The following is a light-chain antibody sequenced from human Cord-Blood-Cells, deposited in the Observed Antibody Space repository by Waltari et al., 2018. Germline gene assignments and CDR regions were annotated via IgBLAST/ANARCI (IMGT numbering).Light chain of an antibody. J-gene: IGLJ2*01. Sequence: QSALTQPASVSGSPGQSITISCTGTSSDVGGYNYFSWDQQHPGKAPKLMIYDVSNRPTGVSNRFSGSKSGNTASLTISGLQAEDEADYYCSSYTSSSTRVFGGGTKLTVL. CDR3: SSYTSSSTRV. CDR1: SSDVGGYNY. CDR2: DVS. V-gene: IGLV2-14*01.